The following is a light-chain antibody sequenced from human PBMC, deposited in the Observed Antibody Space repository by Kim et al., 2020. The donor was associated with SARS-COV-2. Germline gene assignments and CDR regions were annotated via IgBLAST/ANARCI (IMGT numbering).Light chain of an antibody. V-gene: IGKV1-39*01. CDR3: QQGHSTPVYT. J-gene: IGKJ2*01. CDR1: PSISSY. Sequence: SVGDIVTISCRASPSISSYLNWYQHKPGKAPKLLIYAASSLQTGVPSRFIVSGSWTDFTLTTARLQPVDLSTCYCQQGHSTPVYTMGEGTKLEI. CDR2: AAS.